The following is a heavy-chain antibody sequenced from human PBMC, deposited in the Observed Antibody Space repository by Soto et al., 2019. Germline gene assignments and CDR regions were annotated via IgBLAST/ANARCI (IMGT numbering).Heavy chain of an antibody. CDR2: INPSGGVT. Sequence: GASVKVSCKASGYTLSDYYIHWVRQSPGQGLEWMGWINPSGGVTDSAPKIQGGVSKSRGTSITTAYMELSRLRSGDTAVYYCARQPATAKPEGVDFWG. J-gene: IGHJ4*01. CDR1: GYTLSDYY. D-gene: IGHD1-1*01. CDR3: ARQPATAKPEGVDF. V-gene: IGHV1-2*02.